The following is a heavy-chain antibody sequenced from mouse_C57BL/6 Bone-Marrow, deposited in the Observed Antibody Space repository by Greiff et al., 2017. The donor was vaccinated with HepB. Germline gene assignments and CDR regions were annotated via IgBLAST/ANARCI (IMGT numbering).Heavy chain of an antibody. CDR1: GYTFTDYY. Sequence: QVQLQQSGAELVRPGASVKLSCKASGYTFTDYYINWVKQRPGQGLEWIARIYPGSGNTYYNEKLKGKATLTAEKSSSTAYMQLSSLTSEDSAVYFCARGEIESSSPAWFAYWGQGTLVTVSA. J-gene: IGHJ3*01. CDR2: IYPGSGNT. D-gene: IGHD1-1*01. CDR3: ARGEIESSSPAWFAY. V-gene: IGHV1-76*01.